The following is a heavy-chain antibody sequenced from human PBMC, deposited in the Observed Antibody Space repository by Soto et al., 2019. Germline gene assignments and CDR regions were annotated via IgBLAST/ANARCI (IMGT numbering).Heavy chain of an antibody. D-gene: IGHD6-19*01. CDR1: GFTFSSYA. CDR3: ARAMGAAVVEAFDP. J-gene: IGHJ5*02. Sequence: QVQLVESGGGVVQPGRSLRLSCAAYGFTFSSYAMHWVRQAPGKGLEWVAVISYDGSNKYYADSVKGRFTISRDNSKNTLYLQMNSLRAEDTAVYYCARAMGAAVVEAFDPWGQGTLVTVSS. V-gene: IGHV3-30-3*01. CDR2: ISYDGSNK.